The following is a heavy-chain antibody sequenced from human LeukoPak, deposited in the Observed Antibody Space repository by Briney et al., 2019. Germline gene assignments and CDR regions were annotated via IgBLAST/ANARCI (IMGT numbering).Heavy chain of an antibody. CDR2: ISYDGSNK. CDR1: GFTFSSYA. CDR3: ARASMVLYYFDY. V-gene: IGHV3-30*04. Sequence: PGRSLRLSCAASGFTFSSYAMHWVRQAPGKGLEWVAVISYDGSNKYYADSVKGRFTISRDNSKNTLYLRMNSLRAEDTAVYYCARASMVLYYFDYWGQGTLVTVSS. D-gene: IGHD2/OR15-2a*01. J-gene: IGHJ4*02.